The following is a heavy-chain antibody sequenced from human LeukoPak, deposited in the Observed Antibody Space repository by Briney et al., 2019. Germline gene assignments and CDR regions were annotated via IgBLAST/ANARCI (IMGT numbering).Heavy chain of an antibody. V-gene: IGHV3-23*01. Sequence: GGSLRLSCTVSGFAFSGYAMSWVRQAPGKGAEWVSSICARGDVTYSADSVKGGFTISRDNSKRTLFLQMNSLRAEDTAVYYCAKVHYTASFPGSFPGRNYFDYWGQGSLVTVSP. D-gene: IGHD1-26*01. CDR1: GFAFSGYA. J-gene: IGHJ4*02. CDR2: ICARGDVT. CDR3: AKVHYTASFPGSFPGRNYFDY.